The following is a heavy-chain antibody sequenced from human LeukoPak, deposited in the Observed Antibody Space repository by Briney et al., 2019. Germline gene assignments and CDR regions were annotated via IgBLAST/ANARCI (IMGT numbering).Heavy chain of an antibody. CDR2: INQDGSEK. V-gene: IGHV3-7*01. J-gene: IGHJ3*02. CDR1: GFTFRSHW. D-gene: IGHD6-13*01. CDR3: ARDSEHSSSFAFDI. Sequence: GESLKISCAASGFTFRSHWMSWVRQAPGKGLEWVANINQDGSEKHYVDYVKGRFTISRDNAKNSLYLRMNSLRAEDTAMYYCARDSEHSSSFAFDIWGQGTMVTVSS.